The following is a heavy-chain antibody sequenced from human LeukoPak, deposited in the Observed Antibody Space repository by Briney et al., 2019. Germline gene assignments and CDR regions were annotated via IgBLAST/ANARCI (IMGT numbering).Heavy chain of an antibody. D-gene: IGHD4-17*01. J-gene: IGHJ4*02. CDR3: ARDYGDHGEYFDY. Sequence: GGSLRLSCAASGFTFSHYNMNWVRQAPGKGLEWVSYISRSSNTIYYADSVKGRFTIFRDNAKNSLYLQMNSLRDEDTAVYYCARDYGDHGEYFDYWGQGTLVTVSS. V-gene: IGHV3-48*02. CDR1: GFTFSHYN. CDR2: ISRSSNTI.